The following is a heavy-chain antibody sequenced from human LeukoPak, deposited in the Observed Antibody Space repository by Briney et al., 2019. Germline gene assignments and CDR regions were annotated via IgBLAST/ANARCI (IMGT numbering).Heavy chain of an antibody. J-gene: IGHJ6*03. CDR2: ISGSGDNT. Sequence: GGSLRLSCAASGFTFSSYGMSWVRQAPGKGLEWVSGISGSGDNTYYADSVKGRFTISRDNSKNTLYLQMNSLRAEDTAVYYCARVGLDGYNYYYYYYMDVWGKGTTVTVSS. D-gene: IGHD5-24*01. CDR3: ARVGLDGYNYYYYYYMDV. CDR1: GFTFSSYG. V-gene: IGHV3-23*01.